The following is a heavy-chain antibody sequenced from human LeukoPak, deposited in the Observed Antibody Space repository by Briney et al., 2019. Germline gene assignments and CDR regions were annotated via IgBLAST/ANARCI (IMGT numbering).Heavy chain of an antibody. J-gene: IGHJ4*02. V-gene: IGHV4-59*11. CDR1: GGSISSHY. D-gene: IGHD3-10*01. CDR2: FYYSGST. Sequence: SEPLSLPCTVSGGSISSHYWSWIRQPPGKGLEWTGYFYYSGSTNYNPSLKSRVTISVDTSKNQFSLQLRSVTAADTAVYYCAREYGSGSYFTKTYFDYWGQGTLVTVSS. CDR3: AREYGSGSYFTKTYFDY.